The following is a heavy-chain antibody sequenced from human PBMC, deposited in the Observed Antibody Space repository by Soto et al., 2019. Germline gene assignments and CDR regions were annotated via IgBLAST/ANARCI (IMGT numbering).Heavy chain of an antibody. CDR1: GYSFSIFG. CDR2: ISGYNGNT. Sequence: GASVKVSCKASGYSFSIFGFSWVRQAPGQGLEWMGWISGYNGNTDYAQKLQGRVTMTTDTSTSTAYMELRSLRSDDTAVYYCARRDSRGYLLDYWGQGTLVTVSS. CDR3: ARRDSRGYLLDY. J-gene: IGHJ4*02. V-gene: IGHV1-18*01. D-gene: IGHD3-22*01.